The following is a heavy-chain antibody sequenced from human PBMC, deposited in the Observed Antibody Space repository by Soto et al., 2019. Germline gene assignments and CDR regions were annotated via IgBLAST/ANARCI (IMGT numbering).Heavy chain of an antibody. CDR3: AREDRSSSWYGSNWFDP. J-gene: IGHJ5*02. CDR2: INHSGST. V-gene: IGHV4-34*01. D-gene: IGHD6-13*01. Sequence: SETLSLTCAVYGGSFSGYYWSWIRQPPGKGLEWIGEINHSGSTNYNPSLKSRVTISVDTSKNQFSLKLSSVTAADTAVYYCAREDRSSSWYGSNWFDPWGKGTLVTVSS. CDR1: GGSFSGYY.